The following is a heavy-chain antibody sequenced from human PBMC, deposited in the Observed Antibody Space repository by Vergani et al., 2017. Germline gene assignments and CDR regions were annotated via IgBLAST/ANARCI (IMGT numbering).Heavy chain of an antibody. J-gene: IGHJ1*01. D-gene: IGHD3-16*01. CDR2: ISGSGVST. CDR1: GFTFSSYA. Sequence: EVQLLESGGGLVQPGGSLRLSCAASGFTFSSYAMSWVRQAPGEGLEWVSAISGSGVSTYYADSVKGRFTISRDKSKNTLYLQMNSLRAEDTAVYYCASVLYDYVWGSPDGYFQHWGQGTLVTVSS. CDR3: ASVLYDYVWGSPDGYFQH. V-gene: IGHV3-23*01.